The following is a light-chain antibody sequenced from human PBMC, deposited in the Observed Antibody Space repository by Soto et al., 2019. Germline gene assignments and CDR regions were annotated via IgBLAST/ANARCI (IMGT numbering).Light chain of an antibody. CDR2: EVS. Sequence: QSALTQPASVSGAPGQSITISCTGTSGDVGTYKYVSWYQHHPGKAPKLMIYEVSNRPSGVSIRFSGSKSGNTASLTISGLQAEDEADYYCSSYTSSNTLLYVFGTGTKLTVL. J-gene: IGLJ1*01. CDR1: SGDVGTYKY. CDR3: SSYTSSNTLLYV. V-gene: IGLV2-14*01.